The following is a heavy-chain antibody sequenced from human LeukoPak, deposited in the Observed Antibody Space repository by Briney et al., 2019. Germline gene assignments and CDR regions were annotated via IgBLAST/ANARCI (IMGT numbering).Heavy chain of an antibody. CDR3: AREDYSNYYYYYGMDV. J-gene: IGHJ6*02. V-gene: IGHV3-33*01. CDR2: IWYDGSNK. D-gene: IGHD4-11*01. CDR1: GFTFSSYG. Sequence: GGSLRLSCAASGFTFSSYGMHWVRQAPGKGLECVAVIWYDGSNKYYADSVKGRFTISRDNSKNTLYLQMNSLRAEDTAVYYCAREDYSNYYYYYGMDVWGQGTTVTVSS.